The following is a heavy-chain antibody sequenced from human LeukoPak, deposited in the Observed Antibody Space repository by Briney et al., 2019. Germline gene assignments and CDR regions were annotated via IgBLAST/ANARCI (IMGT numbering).Heavy chain of an antibody. Sequence: PGGSLRLSCAASGFTFDDYGMSWVRQAPGKGLEWVSAISGSGGNTYYADSVKGRFTIARDNSKSTLYLQMNSLRAEDTAVYYCAKLNGVPAALLDAFDIWGQGTMVTVSS. CDR3: AKLNGVPAALLDAFDI. J-gene: IGHJ3*02. V-gene: IGHV3-23*01. CDR2: ISGSGGNT. D-gene: IGHD2-2*01. CDR1: GFTFDDYG.